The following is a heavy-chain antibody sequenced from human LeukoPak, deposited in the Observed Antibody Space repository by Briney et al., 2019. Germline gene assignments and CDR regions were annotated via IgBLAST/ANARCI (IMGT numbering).Heavy chain of an antibody. CDR2: INQDGSEK. J-gene: IGHJ1*01. CDR3: ATGYSSGWYFYFQH. Sequence: GGSLRLSCAASGFTFSRYWMSWVRQAPGKGLEWVANINQDGSEKYYVDSVKGRFTISRDNAKNSLSLRMNSLSAEDTAVYYCATGYSSGWYFYFQHWGQGSLVSVSS. CDR1: GFTFSRYW. V-gene: IGHV3-7*01. D-gene: IGHD6-19*01.